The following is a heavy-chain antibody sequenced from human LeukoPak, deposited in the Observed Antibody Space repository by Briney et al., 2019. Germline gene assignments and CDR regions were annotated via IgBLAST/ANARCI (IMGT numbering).Heavy chain of an antibody. D-gene: IGHD6-13*01. CDR3: ARMGPAAAGIVD. Sequence: SETLSLTCTVSGGSISSYYWSWIRQPPGKGLEWIGYIYYSGSTNYNPSLKRRVTISVDTSKNQFSLKLSSVTAADTAVYYCARMGPAAAGIVDWGQGTLVTVSS. V-gene: IGHV4-59*08. CDR1: GGSISSYY. CDR2: IYYSGST. J-gene: IGHJ4*02.